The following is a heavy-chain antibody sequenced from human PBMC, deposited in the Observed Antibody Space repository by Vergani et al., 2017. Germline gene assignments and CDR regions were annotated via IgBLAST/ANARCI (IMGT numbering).Heavy chain of an antibody. D-gene: IGHD2-2*01. CDR3: ALIVVVPAAAPRDY. J-gene: IGHJ4*02. V-gene: IGHV3-21*01. CDR2: ISSSSTYI. Sequence: EVQLVESGGGLVKPGGSLRLSCAASGFTFSSYNMNWVRQAPGKGLEWVSSISSSSTYIYHADSVKGRFTISRDNAKNSLYLQMNSLRAEDTAVYYCALIVVVPAAAPRDYWGQGTLVTVSS. CDR1: GFTFSSYN.